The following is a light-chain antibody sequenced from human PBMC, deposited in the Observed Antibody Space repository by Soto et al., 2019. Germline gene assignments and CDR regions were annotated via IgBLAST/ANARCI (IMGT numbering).Light chain of an antibody. V-gene: IGKV1-6*01. CDR3: LQDYVYPWT. Sequence: AIPVTQSPSSLSASVGDRVTISCRASQGMGNDLGWYQQKPGKAPKLLIYEASTLQTGVASRFSGSGSGTDFTLTISSLQPEDFATYYCLQDYVYPWTFGQGTKVEVK. CDR2: EAS. CDR1: QGMGND. J-gene: IGKJ1*01.